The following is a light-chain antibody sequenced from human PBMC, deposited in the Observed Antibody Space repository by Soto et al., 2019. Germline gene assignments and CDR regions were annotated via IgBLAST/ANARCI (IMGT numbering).Light chain of an antibody. V-gene: IGKV1-39*01. CDR3: QQSYSTPRT. CDR1: QSISRY. CDR2: VAS. J-gene: IGKJ4*01. Sequence: DIQMTQSPSSLSASVGDRVTITCRASQSISRYLNWYQQKPGKAPNLLIYVASSLQSEVPSRFSGSGSGTDFTLTISSLQPEDFATYSCQQSYSTPRTFGGGTKVDIK.